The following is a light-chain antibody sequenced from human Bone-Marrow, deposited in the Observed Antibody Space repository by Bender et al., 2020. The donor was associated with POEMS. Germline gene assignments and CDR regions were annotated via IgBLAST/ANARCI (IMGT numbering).Light chain of an antibody. CDR2: NNN. Sequence: QSVLNKPPSVSGTPGQTVTISCSGSNSNIGSNIVNWYQQVPGTAPKLLIYNNNRRPSGVPIRFSGSKSGTSASLAISGLQSGDEADYYCAAWDDRLNGLFGGGTKLTVL. J-gene: IGLJ3*02. V-gene: IGLV1-44*01. CDR1: NSNIGSNI. CDR3: AAWDDRLNGL.